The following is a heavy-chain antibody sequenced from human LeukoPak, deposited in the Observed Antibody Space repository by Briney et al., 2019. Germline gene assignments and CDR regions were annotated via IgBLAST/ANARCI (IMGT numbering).Heavy chain of an antibody. CDR3: AKVGRGQLVFTFDI. D-gene: IGHD6-6*01. CDR2: IGTSGSTI. V-gene: IGHV3-48*04. J-gene: IGHJ3*02. Sequence: GGSLRLSCAASGFTFSSYGMHWVRQAPGKGLEWVSYIGTSGSTIYYADSVKGRFTISRDNAKNSLYLQMNSLRAEDTAVYYCAKVGRGQLVFTFDIWGQGTMVTVSS. CDR1: GFTFSSYG.